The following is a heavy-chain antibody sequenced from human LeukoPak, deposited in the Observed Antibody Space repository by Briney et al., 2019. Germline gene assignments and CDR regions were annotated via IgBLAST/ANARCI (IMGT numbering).Heavy chain of an antibody. D-gene: IGHD4-11*01. V-gene: IGHV3-49*04. CDR3: TRDSEVTRHNYFDY. CDR2: IRSKAYGGTT. Sequence: PGGSLRLSCTASGFTFGDYAMSWVRQAPGKGLEWVGFIRSKAYGGTTEYAASVKGRFTIPRDDSKSIAYLQMNSLKTEDTAVYYCTRDSEVTRHNYFDYWGQGTLVTVSS. CDR1: GFTFGDYA. J-gene: IGHJ4*02.